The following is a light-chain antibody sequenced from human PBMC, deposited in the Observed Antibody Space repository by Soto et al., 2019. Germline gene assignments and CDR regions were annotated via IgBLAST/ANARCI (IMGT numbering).Light chain of an antibody. Sequence: EIVMTQSPATLSVSPGERATLSCRASQSVSSNLAWYQQKPGQAPRLLIYGASTRATGIPARFSGSGSGTEFTLTISSLQSEDFAVYYCKQYNYCPPWTFGQGTKVEIK. CDR3: KQYNYCPPWT. CDR2: GAS. CDR1: QSVSSN. J-gene: IGKJ1*01. V-gene: IGKV3-15*01.